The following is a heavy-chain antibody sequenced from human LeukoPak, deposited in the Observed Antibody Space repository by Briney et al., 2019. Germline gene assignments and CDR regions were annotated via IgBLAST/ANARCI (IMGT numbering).Heavy chain of an antibody. CDR2: INYSGST. Sequence: PSETLSLTCIVSGCTVSSTTYHWIWMRQPPGKGLEWIASINYSGSTYYNPSLKSRVTISVDTSENQFSLKLSSVTAADTAVYYCARYVVYGSGKYYFDYWGQGTLVTVSS. CDR3: ARYVVYGSGKYYFDY. J-gene: IGHJ4*02. D-gene: IGHD3-10*01. V-gene: IGHV4-39*01. CDR1: GCTVSSTTYH.